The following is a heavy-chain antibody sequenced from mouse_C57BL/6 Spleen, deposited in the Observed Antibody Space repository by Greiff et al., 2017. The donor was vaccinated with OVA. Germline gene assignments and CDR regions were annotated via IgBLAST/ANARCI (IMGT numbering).Heavy chain of an antibody. CDR3: TRDWYDYDDWFAY. D-gene: IGHD2-4*01. V-gene: IGHV1-15*01. CDR1: GYTFTDYE. Sequence: QVQLQQSGAELVRPGASVTLSCKASGYTFTDYEMHWVKQTPVHGLEWIGAIDPETGGTAYNQKFKGKAILTADKSSSTAYMELRSLTSEDSAVYYCTRDWYDYDDWFAYWGQGTLVTVSA. J-gene: IGHJ3*01. CDR2: IDPETGGT.